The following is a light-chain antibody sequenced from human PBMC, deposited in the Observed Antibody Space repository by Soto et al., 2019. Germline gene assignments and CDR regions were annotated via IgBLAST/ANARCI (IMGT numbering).Light chain of an antibody. CDR1: QSLVYADGNTY. CDR2: KVF. Sequence: DVVMTQSPLSLPVTLGQPASISCTSSQSLVYADGNTYLNWLQQRPGQSPRRLIYKVFNRDSGVPDRFSGSASGSEFTLTISRVEAEDIGVYYCMQTAHWQYTFGRGTKVDIK. CDR3: MQTAHWQYT. J-gene: IGKJ2*01. V-gene: IGKV2-30*01.